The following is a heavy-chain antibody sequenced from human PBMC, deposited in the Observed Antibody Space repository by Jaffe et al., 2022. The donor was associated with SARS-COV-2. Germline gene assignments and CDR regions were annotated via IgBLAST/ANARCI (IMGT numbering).Heavy chain of an antibody. V-gene: IGHV4-34*01. J-gene: IGHJ6*02. CDR2: INHSGST. CDR3: ARWDFDYDSSGPAIYYYYGMDV. CDR1: GGSFSGYY. Sequence: QVQLQQWGAGLLKPSETLSLTCAVYGGSFSGYYWSWIRQPPGKGLEWIGEINHSGSTNYNPSLKSRVTISVDTSKNQFSLKLSSVTAADTAVYYCARWDFDYDSSGPAIYYYYGMDVWGQGTTVTVSS. D-gene: IGHD3-22*01.